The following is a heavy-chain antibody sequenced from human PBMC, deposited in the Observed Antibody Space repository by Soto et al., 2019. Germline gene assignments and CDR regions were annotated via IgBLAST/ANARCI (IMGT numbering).Heavy chain of an antibody. CDR2: INPSGGST. CDR3: ARGGYYFDSSRYRGIDAFDL. V-gene: IGHV1-46*01. D-gene: IGHD3-22*01. CDR1: GYTFTSYY. J-gene: IGHJ3*01. Sequence: ASVKVSCKASGYTFTSYYMHWVRQAPGQGLEWMGIINPSGGSTTYAQKFQGRVTMTRDTSTYTVYMELSSLRSEDTAVYYCARGGYYFDSSRYRGIDAFDLWGQGTMVTVS.